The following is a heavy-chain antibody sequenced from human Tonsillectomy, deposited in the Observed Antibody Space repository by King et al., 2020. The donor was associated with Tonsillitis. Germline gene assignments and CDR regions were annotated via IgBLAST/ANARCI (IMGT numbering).Heavy chain of an antibody. CDR3: AKDNWYIGLVHAALSDGFDP. D-gene: IGHD1-26*01. V-gene: IGHV3-30*18. CDR2: ISFDSTYK. J-gene: IGHJ5*02. Sequence: VQLVESGGGVVQPGRSLRLSCEASGFPFSNYRMHWVRQAPGKGLEWVALISFDSTYKDYVDSVKGRFTISRDNSKDTLYLQMNSLRIEDTAMYYCAKDNWYIGLVHAALSDGFDPWGQGTLVTVSS. CDR1: GFPFSNYR.